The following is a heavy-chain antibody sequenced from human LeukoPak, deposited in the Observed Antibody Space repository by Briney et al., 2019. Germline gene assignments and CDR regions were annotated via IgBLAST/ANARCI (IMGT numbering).Heavy chain of an antibody. D-gene: IGHD3-16*01. CDR3: ARGGGLDV. J-gene: IGHJ6*02. V-gene: IGHV3-7*03. CDR2: INHNGNVN. Sequence: GGSLRLSCGASGITFSSYSMNWVRQAPGKGLEWVASINHNGNVNYYVDSVKGRSTISRDNAKNSLYLQMSNLRAEDTAVYFCARGGGLDVWGQGATVTVSS. CDR1: GITFSSYS.